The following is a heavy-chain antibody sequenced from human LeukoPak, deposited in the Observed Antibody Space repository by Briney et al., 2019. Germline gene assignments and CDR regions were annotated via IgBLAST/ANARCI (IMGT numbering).Heavy chain of an antibody. CDR1: GFTLNSYG. CDR2: ISGSGGST. D-gene: IGHD3-22*01. Sequence: GRSLRLSCAASGFTLNSYGIHWVRQAPGKGLEWVSGISGSGGSTYYAGSVKGRFTISRDNSKNTLYLQMNSLRAEDTAVYYCARLPKYYDSSGYYLLDSFNIWGQGTMVTVSS. V-gene: IGHV3-23*01. J-gene: IGHJ3*02. CDR3: ARLPKYYDSSGYYLLDSFNI.